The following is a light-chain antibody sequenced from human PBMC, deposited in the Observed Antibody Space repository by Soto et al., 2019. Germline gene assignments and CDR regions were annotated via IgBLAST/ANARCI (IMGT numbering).Light chain of an antibody. CDR1: HSVSSN. J-gene: IGKJ1*01. V-gene: IGKV3D-15*01. CDR2: DAS. Sequence: RMISESPTSLSVSPRERATFSCRASHSVSSNLAWYQQKPGQAPRLLIYDASSRAPGIPDRFSGSGSGTDFTLTISSLQPDDFATYYCQHYNSYSEAFGQRTKV. CDR3: QHYNSYSEA.